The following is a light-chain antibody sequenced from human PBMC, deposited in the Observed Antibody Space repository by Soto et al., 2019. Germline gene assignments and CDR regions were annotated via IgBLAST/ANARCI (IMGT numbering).Light chain of an antibody. J-gene: IGKJ1*01. Sequence: DVQRTQSPSTLSASVGDRVTITCRASRSISSYLNWYQQKPGKAPKLLIYAASSLQSGVPSRFSGSGSGTDFTLTINSLQPEDFATYYCQHSYSTLKTFGQGTKVAIK. CDR1: RSISSY. CDR3: QHSYSTLKT. V-gene: IGKV1-39*01. CDR2: AAS.